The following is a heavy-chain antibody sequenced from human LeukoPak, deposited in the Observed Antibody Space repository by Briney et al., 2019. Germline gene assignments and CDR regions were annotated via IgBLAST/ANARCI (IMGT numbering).Heavy chain of an antibody. CDR1: GYTLTELS. D-gene: IGHD1/OR15-1a*01. CDR3: ARGEQAFDY. J-gene: IGHJ4*02. V-gene: IGHV1-18*01. CDR2: ISAYNGNT. Sequence: ASVKVSCKVSGYTLTELSMHWVRQAPGKGLEWMGWISAYNGNTNYAQKLQGRVTMTTDTSTSTAYMELRSLRSDDTAVYYCARGEQAFDYWGQGTLVTVSS.